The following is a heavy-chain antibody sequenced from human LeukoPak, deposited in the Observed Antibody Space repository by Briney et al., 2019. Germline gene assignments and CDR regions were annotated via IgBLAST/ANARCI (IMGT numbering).Heavy chain of an antibody. CDR1: GGSISSSNW. V-gene: IGHV4-4*02. D-gene: IGHD3-10*01. Sequence: SGTLSLTCAVSGGSISSSNWWSWVRRPPGKGLGWIGEIYHSGSTNYNPSLKSRVTISVDKSKNQFSLKLSSVTAADTAVYYCARVLLWFGELYFDYWGQGTLVTVSS. J-gene: IGHJ4*02. CDR3: ARVLLWFGELYFDY. CDR2: IYHSGST.